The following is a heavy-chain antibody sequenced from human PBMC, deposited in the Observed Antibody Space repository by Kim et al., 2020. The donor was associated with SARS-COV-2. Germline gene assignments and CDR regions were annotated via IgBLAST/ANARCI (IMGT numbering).Heavy chain of an antibody. Sequence: GGSLRLSCTATGFTFGRNVMTWVRQAPGKGLEWVSIIIGSDYRDSGNTFYADSVKGRFTISRDNSRSTLYLQMNNLRIEDTAVYYCAKEGLERQTNFEDWGQGTLVTVSS. CDR2: IIGSDYRDSGNT. J-gene: IGHJ4*02. D-gene: IGHD1-1*01. CDR3: AKEGLERQTNFED. CDR1: GFTFGRNV. V-gene: IGHV3-23*01.